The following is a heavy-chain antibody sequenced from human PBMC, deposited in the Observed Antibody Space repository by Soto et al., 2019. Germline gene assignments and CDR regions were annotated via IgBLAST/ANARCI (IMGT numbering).Heavy chain of an antibody. CDR3: ASLSSRDPFDY. CDR2: IIPILGIA. CDR1: GGTFSSYT. D-gene: IGHD6-13*01. J-gene: IGHJ4*02. V-gene: IGHV1-69*02. Sequence: QVPLVQSGAEVKKPGSSVKVSCKASGGTFSSYTISWVRQAPGQGLEWMGRIIPILGIANYAQKFQGRVTITADKSTSTAYMELSSLRSEDTAVYYCASLSSRDPFDYWGQGTLVTVSS.